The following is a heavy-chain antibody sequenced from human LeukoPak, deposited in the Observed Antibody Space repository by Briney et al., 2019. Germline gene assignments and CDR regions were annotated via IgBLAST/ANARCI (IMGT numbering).Heavy chain of an antibody. J-gene: IGHJ4*02. Sequence: GASVKVSCKASGYTFTGHYMHWVRQAPGQGLEWMGWINPYSGGTHYALIFQDRVTMTRDTSISTAYMELSRLRSDDTAVYYCARGAGGYGSGRRSIDYWGQGTLVTVSS. D-gene: IGHD3-10*01. V-gene: IGHV1-2*02. CDR3: ARGAGGYGSGRRSIDY. CDR1: GYTFTGHY. CDR2: INPYSGGT.